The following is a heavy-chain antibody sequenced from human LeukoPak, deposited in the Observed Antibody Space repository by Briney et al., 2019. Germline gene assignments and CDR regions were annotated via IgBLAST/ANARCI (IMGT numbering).Heavy chain of an antibody. V-gene: IGHV4-59*03. CDR1: GGSISGSY. CDR3: AKFGLYYNMDV. CDR2: IHYSGST. Sequence: SETLSLTCAVSGGSISGSYWTWIRQPPGKGLEFIGQIHYSGSTDYNPSLKSRITMSVDTSKNQLFLSLNSVTAADTAVYYCAKFGLYYNMDVWGQGTTVTVSS. J-gene: IGHJ6*02. D-gene: IGHD3-16*01.